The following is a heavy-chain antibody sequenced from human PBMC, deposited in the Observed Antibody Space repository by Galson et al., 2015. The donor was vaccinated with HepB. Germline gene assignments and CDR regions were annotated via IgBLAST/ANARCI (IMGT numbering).Heavy chain of an antibody. D-gene: IGHD2-2*01. V-gene: IGHV1-8*01. CDR3: AREEMGDCSSSSCPRYYYYMDV. CDR2: MNPNSGNT. Sequence: SCAASGYTFTSYDINWVRQATGQGLEWMGWMNPNSGNTGYAQKFQGRVTMTRNTSISTAYMELSSLRSEDTAVYYCAREEMGDCSSSSCPRYYYYMDVWGKGTTVTVSS. CDR1: GYTFTSYD. J-gene: IGHJ6*03.